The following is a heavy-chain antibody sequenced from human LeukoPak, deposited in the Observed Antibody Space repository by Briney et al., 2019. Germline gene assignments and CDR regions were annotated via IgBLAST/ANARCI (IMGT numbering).Heavy chain of an antibody. CDR2: INPSGVST. CDR3: ARVLSSSWHFDY. CDR1: GYTSTNYY. Sequence: ASVNVSRKASGYTSTNYYMHWVRQAPGQGLEWVGIINPSGVSTSYAQKFQGRVTMTRDTSTSAVYMELSSLRSEDTAVYYCARVLSSSWHFDYWGQGTLDSVSS. J-gene: IGHJ4*02. V-gene: IGHV1-46*01. D-gene: IGHD6-13*01.